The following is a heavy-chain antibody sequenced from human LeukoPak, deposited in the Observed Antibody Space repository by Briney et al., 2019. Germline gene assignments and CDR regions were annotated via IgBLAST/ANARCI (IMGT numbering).Heavy chain of an antibody. J-gene: IGHJ3*02. D-gene: IGHD4-11*01. V-gene: IGHV3-11*01. CDR3: ARADYDAFDI. CDR1: GFTSSDYY. Sequence: GGSLRLSCAASGFTSSDYYMSCIRQAPGKGLEWVSYISSSGTTIYYADSVKGRFTISRDNAKNSLYLQMNSLRAEDTAVYYCARADYDAFDIWGQGTMVTVSS. CDR2: ISSSGTTI.